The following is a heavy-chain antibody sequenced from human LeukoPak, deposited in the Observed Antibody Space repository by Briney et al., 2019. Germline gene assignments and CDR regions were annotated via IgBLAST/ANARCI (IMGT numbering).Heavy chain of an antibody. V-gene: IGHV3-23*01. CDR2: ISGGGDTS. CDR1: GFTFNNYA. J-gene: IGHJ6*03. D-gene: IGHD3-16*01. CDR3: AKNAGDGGCYYYMDV. Sequence: PGGSLRLSCAASGFTFNNYAMSWVRQAPGKGLEWVSSISGGGDTSYYADSVRGLFTISRDTSKNMLFLQMDSLRAEETAIYYCAKNAGDGGCYYYMDVWGKGTTVTVSS.